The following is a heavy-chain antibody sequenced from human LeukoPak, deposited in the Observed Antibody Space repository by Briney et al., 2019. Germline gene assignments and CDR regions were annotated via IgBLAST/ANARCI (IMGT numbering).Heavy chain of an antibody. D-gene: IGHD5-12*01. CDR2: IIPIFGTA. CDR1: GGTFSSYA. J-gene: IGHJ4*02. CDR3: ASFYPYGGYEDY. Sequence: SVKVSCKASGGTFSSYAISWVRQAPGQGLEWMGGIIPIFGTANYAQKFQSRVTITADESTSTAYMELSSLRSEDTAVYYCASFYPYGGYEDYWGQGTLVTVSS. V-gene: IGHV1-69*13.